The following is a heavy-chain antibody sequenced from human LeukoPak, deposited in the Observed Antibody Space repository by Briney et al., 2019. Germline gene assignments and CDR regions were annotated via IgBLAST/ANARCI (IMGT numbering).Heavy chain of an antibody. J-gene: IGHJ6*02. CDR1: GFTFSSYW. CDR3: ARGVPITIHYYYGMDV. Sequence: GGSLRLSCAASGFTFSSYWMSWVRQAPGKGLEWVANMNQGGGETYYVDSVKGRFAMSRDNAKNSLYLQMNSLRAEDTAVYYCARGVPITIHYYYGMDVWGQGTTVTVSS. CDR2: MNQGGGET. V-gene: IGHV3-7*01. D-gene: IGHD3-3*01.